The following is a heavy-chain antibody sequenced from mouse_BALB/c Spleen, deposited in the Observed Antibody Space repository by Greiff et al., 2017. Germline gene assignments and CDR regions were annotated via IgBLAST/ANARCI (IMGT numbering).Heavy chain of an antibody. CDR1: GYAFTNYL. CDR2: INPGSGGT. V-gene: IGHV1-54*01. Sequence: VQLQESGAELVRPGTSVKVSCKASGYAFTNYLIEWVKQRPGQGLEWIGVINPGSGGTNYNEKFKGKATLTADKSSSTVYMQLSSQTSDDSAVYSCARSQLNWDLGRYLDYRGQGATLTVSS. D-gene: IGHD4-1*01. CDR3: ARSQLNWDLGRYLDY. J-gene: IGHJ2*01.